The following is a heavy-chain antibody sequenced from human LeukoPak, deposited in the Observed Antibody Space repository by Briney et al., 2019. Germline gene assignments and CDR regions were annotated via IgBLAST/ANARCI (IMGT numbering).Heavy chain of an antibody. CDR2: INPSGGST. Sequence: ASVKVSCKASGYTFTSYYMHWVRQAPGLGLEWMGIINPSGGSTSYAQKFQGRVTMTRDMSTSTVYMELSSLRSEDTAVYYCAREVSGDAFDIWGQGTMVTVSS. J-gene: IGHJ3*02. D-gene: IGHD3-3*01. CDR3: AREVSGDAFDI. CDR1: GYTFTSYY. V-gene: IGHV1-46*01.